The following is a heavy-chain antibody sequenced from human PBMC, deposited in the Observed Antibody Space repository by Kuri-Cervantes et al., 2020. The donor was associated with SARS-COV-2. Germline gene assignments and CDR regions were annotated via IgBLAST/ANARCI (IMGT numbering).Heavy chain of an antibody. D-gene: IGHD5-24*01. CDR3: ARARMAGPFDY. Sequence: GESLKISCAASGFTFSSYWMSWVRQAPGKGLEWVANIKQDGSEKYYVDSVKGRFTISRDNAKNSLYLQMNSLRAEDTAVYCCARARMAGPFDYWGQGTLVTVSS. V-gene: IGHV3-7*02. CDR2: IKQDGSEK. CDR1: GFTFSSYW. J-gene: IGHJ4*02.